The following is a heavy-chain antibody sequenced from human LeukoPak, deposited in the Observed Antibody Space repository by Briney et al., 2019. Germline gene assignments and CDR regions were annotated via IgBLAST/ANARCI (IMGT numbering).Heavy chain of an antibody. V-gene: IGHV3-23*01. Sequence: GGSLRLSCAASGFTFSSYAMSWVRQAPGKGLEWVSAISGSGGSTYYADSVKGRFTISRDNSKNTLYLQMNSLRAEDTAVYYCAKDRKKLIAAAGDYRGQGTLVTVSS. J-gene: IGHJ4*02. CDR3: AKDRKKLIAAAGDY. CDR1: GFTFSSYA. CDR2: ISGSGGST. D-gene: IGHD6-13*01.